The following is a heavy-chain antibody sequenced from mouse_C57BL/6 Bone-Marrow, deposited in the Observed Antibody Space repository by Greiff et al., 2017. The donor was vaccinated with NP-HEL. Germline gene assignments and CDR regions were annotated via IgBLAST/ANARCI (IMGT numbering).Heavy chain of an antibody. CDR2: IHPNSGST. J-gene: IGHJ3*01. V-gene: IGHV1-64*01. D-gene: IGHD2-1*01. CDR1: GYTFTSYW. CDR3: AREGGCGNYAWFAD. Sequence: VQLQQPGAELVKPGASVKLSCKASGYTFTSYWMHWVKQRPGQGLEWIGMIHPNSGSTNYNEKFKSKATLTVDKSSSTAYMQLSSLTSEASPVYCCAREGGCGNYAWFADWGQGTLVTVSA.